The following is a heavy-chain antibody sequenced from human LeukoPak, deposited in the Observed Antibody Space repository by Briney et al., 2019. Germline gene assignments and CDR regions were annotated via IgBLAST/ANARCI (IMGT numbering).Heavy chain of an antibody. Sequence: PGGSLRLSCAASGFTFSSYAMSWVRRAPGKGLEWVSAISGSGGSTYYADSVKGRFTISRDNSKNTLYLQMNSLRAEDTAVYYCAKGRRFGEFLDYWGQGTLVTVSS. J-gene: IGHJ4*02. D-gene: IGHD3-10*01. CDR1: GFTFSSYA. V-gene: IGHV3-23*01. CDR3: AKGRRFGEFLDY. CDR2: ISGSGGST.